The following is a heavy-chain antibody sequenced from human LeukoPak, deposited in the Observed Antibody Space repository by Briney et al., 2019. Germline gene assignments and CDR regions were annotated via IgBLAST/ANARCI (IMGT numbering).Heavy chain of an antibody. Sequence: PGGSLRLSCAASGFTFSSYSMNWVRQAPGKGLEWVSSISSSSSYIYYADSVKGRFTISRDNAKNSLYLQMNSLRAEDTAVYYCARDPIETGPTLSLDYWGQGTLVTVSS. J-gene: IGHJ4*02. CDR3: ARDPIETGPTLSLDY. D-gene: IGHD1-1*01. V-gene: IGHV3-21*01. CDR2: ISSSSSYI. CDR1: GFTFSSYS.